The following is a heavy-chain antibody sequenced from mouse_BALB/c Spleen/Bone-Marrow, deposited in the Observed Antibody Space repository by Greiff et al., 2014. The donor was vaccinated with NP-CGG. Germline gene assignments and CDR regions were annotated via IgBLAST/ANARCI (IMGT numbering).Heavy chain of an antibody. J-gene: IGHJ1*01. CDR1: GFNIKDTY. CDR2: IDPANGNT. Sequence: VQLKESGAELVKPGASVKLSCTASGFNIKDTYMHWVKQRPEQGLEWIGRIDPANGNTKYDPKLQGKATITADTSSNTAYLQLSSLTSVDTAVYYCATMITDWYFDVWGAGTTVTVSS. D-gene: IGHD2-4*01. CDR3: ATMITDWYFDV. V-gene: IGHV14-3*02.